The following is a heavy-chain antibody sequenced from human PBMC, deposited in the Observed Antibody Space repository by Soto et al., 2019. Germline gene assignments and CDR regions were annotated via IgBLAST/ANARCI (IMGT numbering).Heavy chain of an antibody. Sequence: PGGSLRLSCAASGFTFSSYAMSWVRQAPGKGLEWVSAISGSGGSTYYADSVKGRFTISRDNSKNTLYLQMNSLRAEDTAVYYCALTGYCSSTSCYVGEIDYWGQGTLVTVSS. CDR3: ALTGYCSSTSCYVGEIDY. V-gene: IGHV3-23*01. CDR1: GFTFSSYA. CDR2: ISGSGGST. D-gene: IGHD2-2*01. J-gene: IGHJ4*02.